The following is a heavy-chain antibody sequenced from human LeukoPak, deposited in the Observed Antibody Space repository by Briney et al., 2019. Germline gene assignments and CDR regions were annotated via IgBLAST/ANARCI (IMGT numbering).Heavy chain of an antibody. CDR3: AKQSIRPTGSAPFFEY. D-gene: IGHD1-1*01. Sequence: GESLQISFKGSGYSFTSYWIGWVRQMPGKGLEWMGIIYPGDSDTRYSPSFQGQVTMSADKSISTAYLQWSSLKASDTAMYYCAKQSIRPTGSAPFFEYWGQGTLVTVSS. CDR1: GYSFTSYW. J-gene: IGHJ4*02. V-gene: IGHV5-51*01. CDR2: IYPGDSDT.